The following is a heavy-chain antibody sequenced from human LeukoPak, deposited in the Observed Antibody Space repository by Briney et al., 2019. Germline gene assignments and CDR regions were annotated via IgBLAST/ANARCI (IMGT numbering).Heavy chain of an antibody. D-gene: IGHD5-18*01. Sequence: ASVKVSCKASGYTFTSYDINWVRQATGQGLEWMRWMNPNSGNTGYAQKFQGRVTMTKNTSISTAYMELSSLRSEDTAVYYCARGYIDSAMVSLTPVGYWGQGTLVTVSS. CDR1: GYTFTSYD. CDR3: ARGYIDSAMVSLTPVGY. J-gene: IGHJ4*02. CDR2: MNPNSGNT. V-gene: IGHV1-8*01.